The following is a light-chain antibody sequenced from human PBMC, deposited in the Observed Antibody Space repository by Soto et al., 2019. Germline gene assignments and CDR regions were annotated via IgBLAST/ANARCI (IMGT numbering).Light chain of an antibody. CDR2: EVN. V-gene: IGLV2-8*01. CDR3: SSYAGDNKDVL. J-gene: IGLJ2*01. Sequence: QSVLTQPPSASGSPGQSVTISCTGTSSDVGGYNYVSWYQQHPGKAPKLMIYEVNKRPSGVPDRFSGSKSGNTASLTVSGLQAEDEADYYCSSYAGDNKDVLFGGGTKVTVL. CDR1: SSDVGGYNY.